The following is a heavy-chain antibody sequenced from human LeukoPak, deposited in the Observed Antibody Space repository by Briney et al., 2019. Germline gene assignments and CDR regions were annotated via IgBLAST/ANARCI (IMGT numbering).Heavy chain of an antibody. CDR1: GFTFSNYW. V-gene: IGHV3-7*01. Sequence: GGSLRLSCAASGFTFSNYWVSWVRQTPGKGLEWLANIKQDGSEKQYVHSVKGRFTISRDNAKNALYLQMNNLRAEDTAVYYCATTTRSAPFDYWGQGTLVSVSS. CDR3: ATTTRSAPFDY. CDR2: IKQDGSEK. D-gene: IGHD1-1*01. J-gene: IGHJ4*02.